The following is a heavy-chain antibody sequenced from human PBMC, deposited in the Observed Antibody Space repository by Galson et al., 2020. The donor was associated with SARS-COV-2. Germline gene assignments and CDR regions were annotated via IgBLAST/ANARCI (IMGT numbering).Heavy chain of an antibody. V-gene: IGHV3-9*01. J-gene: IGHJ3*02. CDR1: GFTFDDYA. D-gene: IGHD5-12*01. CDR3: ANGGYEFPLPPQNEGFAFDI. CDR2: ISWNSGSI. Sequence: GGSLRLSCAASGFTFDDYAMHWVRQAPGKGLEWVSGISWNSGSIGYADSVKGRFTISRDNAKNSLYLQMSSLRAEDTALYYCANGGYEFPLPPQNEGFAFDIWGQGTMVTVSS.